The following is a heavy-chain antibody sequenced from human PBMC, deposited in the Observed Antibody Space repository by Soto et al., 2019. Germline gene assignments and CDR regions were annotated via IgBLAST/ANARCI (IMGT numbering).Heavy chain of an antibody. V-gene: IGHV3-9*01. CDR2: ISWNSGSI. Sequence: GGSLRLSCAASGFTFDGYAMHWVRQAPGKGLEWVSGISWNSGSIGYADSVKGRFTISRDNAKNSLYLQMNSLRAEDTALYYCAKDIRGYSYGQYYYYYYGMDVWGQGTTVTVS. D-gene: IGHD5-18*01. CDR3: AKDIRGYSYGQYYYYYYGMDV. CDR1: GFTFDGYA. J-gene: IGHJ6*02.